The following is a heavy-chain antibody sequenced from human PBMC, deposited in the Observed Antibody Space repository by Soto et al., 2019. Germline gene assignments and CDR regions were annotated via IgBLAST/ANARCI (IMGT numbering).Heavy chain of an antibody. Sequence: QVQLVQSGAEVKKPGSSVKVSCKASGGTFSSYAISWVRQAPGQGLEWMGGIIPIFGTANYAQKFQGRVTITADESTSTAYMELSSLRSEDTAVYYCVSRRFGVVIPNYYYGMDVWGQGTTVTVSS. J-gene: IGHJ6*02. CDR2: IIPIFGTA. V-gene: IGHV1-69*01. D-gene: IGHD3-3*01. CDR3: VSRRFGVVIPNYYYGMDV. CDR1: GGTFSSYA.